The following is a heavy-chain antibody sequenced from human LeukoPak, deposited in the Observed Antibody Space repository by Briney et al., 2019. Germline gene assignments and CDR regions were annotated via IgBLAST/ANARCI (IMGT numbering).Heavy chain of an antibody. CDR1: GGSFSGYY. J-gene: IGHJ5*02. V-gene: IGHV4-34*01. D-gene: IGHD2-15*01. Sequence: SETLSLTCAVYGGSFSGYYWCWIRQPPGKGLEWIGEINHSGSTNYNPSLKSRVTISVDTSKNQFSLKLSSVTAADTAVYYCARGGVVVVAATGNWFDPWGQGTLVTVSS. CDR2: INHSGST. CDR3: ARGGVVVVAATGNWFDP.